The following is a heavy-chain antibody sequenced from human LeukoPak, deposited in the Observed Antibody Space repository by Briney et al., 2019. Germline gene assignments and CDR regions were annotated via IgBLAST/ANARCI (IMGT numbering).Heavy chain of an antibody. CDR1: GASISRNGVDYY. J-gene: IGHJ4*02. V-gene: IGHV4-39*02. CDR2: LLYGGTA. D-gene: IGHD4-17*01. Sequence: SETLSLTCTVSGASISRNGVDYYWGWIRQPPGRGLEWIGSLLYGGTAYYNPSLKNRVTISLDTSENRFSLRLTSVTAADTAVYYFVTQTPDFTGTTFPAHDHWGQGTLVAVSS. CDR3: VTQTPDFTGTTFPAHDH.